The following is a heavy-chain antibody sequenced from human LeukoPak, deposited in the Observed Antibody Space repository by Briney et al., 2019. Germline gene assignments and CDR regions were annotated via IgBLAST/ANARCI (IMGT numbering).Heavy chain of an antibody. CDR3: ARSMQGVSGMDV. Sequence: SETLSLTCAVYGGSFSGYYWSWIRQPPGKGLEWIGKINHSGSINYNPSLKSRVTISVDTSKNQFSLKLSSVTAADTAVYYCARSMQGVSGMDVWGQGTTVTVSS. CDR2: INHSGSI. CDR1: GGSFSGYY. J-gene: IGHJ6*02. V-gene: IGHV4-34*01. D-gene: IGHD6-13*01.